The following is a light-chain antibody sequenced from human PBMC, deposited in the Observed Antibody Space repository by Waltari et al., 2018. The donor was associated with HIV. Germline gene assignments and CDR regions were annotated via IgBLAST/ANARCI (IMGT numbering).Light chain of an antibody. J-gene: IGLJ2*01. CDR2: RNN. V-gene: IGLV1-47*01. CDR1: RSNLGSNY. Sequence: QSVLTQPPSASGTPGQRVTIPCSGSRSNLGSNYVYWYQQLPGTAPKLLIYRNNQRPSGVPDRFSGSKSGTSASLAISGLRSEDEADYYCAAWDDSLSGHVVFGGGTKLTVL. CDR3: AAWDDSLSGHVV.